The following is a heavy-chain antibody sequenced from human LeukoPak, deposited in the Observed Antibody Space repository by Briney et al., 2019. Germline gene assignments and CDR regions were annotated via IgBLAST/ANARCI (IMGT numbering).Heavy chain of an antibody. CDR3: AKDQEFSPGGGSLQYYYYYYMDV. D-gene: IGHD1-26*01. J-gene: IGHJ6*03. CDR1: GFTFSSYA. CDR2: ISYDGNNK. V-gene: IGHV3-30*04. Sequence: GGSLRLSCAASGFTFSSYAMHWVRQAPGKGLEWVAIISYDGNNKYYVDSVKGRFTISRDNSKNTLYLQMNSLRAEDTAVYYCAKDQEFSPGGGSLQYYYYYYMDVWGKGTTVTISS.